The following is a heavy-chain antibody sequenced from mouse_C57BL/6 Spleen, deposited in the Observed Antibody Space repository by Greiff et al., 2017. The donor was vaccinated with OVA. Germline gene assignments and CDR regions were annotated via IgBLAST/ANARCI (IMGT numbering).Heavy chain of an antibody. CDR2: IYPGNSDT. D-gene: IGHD1-1*01. V-gene: IGHV1-5*01. CDR1: GYTFTSYW. Sequence: VQLQQSGTVLARPGASVKMSCKTSGYTFTSYWMHWVKQRPGQGLEWIGAIYPGNSDTSYNQKFKGKAKLTAVTSASTASMELSSLTKEDSAVYYCARDYDGSSLFAYWGQGTLVTVSA. J-gene: IGHJ3*01. CDR3: ARDYDGSSLFAY.